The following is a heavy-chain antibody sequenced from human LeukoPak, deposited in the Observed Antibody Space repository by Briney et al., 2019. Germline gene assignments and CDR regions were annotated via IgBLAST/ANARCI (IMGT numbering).Heavy chain of an antibody. D-gene: IGHD3-10*01. Sequence: ASVKVPCKASGGTFSSYTISWVRQAPGQGLEWMGGIIPIFGTTNYAQKFQGRVTITADDSTRTAYMELSSLRSEDTAVYYCARELLRRFKTAYDMDVWGQGTTVTVSS. CDR3: ARELLRRFKTAYDMDV. CDR2: IIPIFGTT. CDR1: GGTFSSYT. J-gene: IGHJ6*02. V-gene: IGHV1-69*01.